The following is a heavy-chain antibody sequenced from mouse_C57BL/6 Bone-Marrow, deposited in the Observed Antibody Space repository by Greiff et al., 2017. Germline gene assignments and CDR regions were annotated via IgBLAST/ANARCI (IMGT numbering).Heavy chain of an antibody. CDR3: TRKAVDGYDPLNYFDY. V-gene: IGHV1-69*01. D-gene: IGHD2-2*01. Sequence: QVHVKQPGAELVMPGASVKLSCKASGYTFTSYWMHWVKQRPGQGLEWIGEIDPSDSYTNYNQKFKGKSTLTVDKSSSTAYMQLSSLTSKDAAVDYCTRKAVDGYDPLNYFDYWGQGTTLTVSS. CDR1: GYTFTSYW. J-gene: IGHJ2*01. CDR2: IDPSDSYT.